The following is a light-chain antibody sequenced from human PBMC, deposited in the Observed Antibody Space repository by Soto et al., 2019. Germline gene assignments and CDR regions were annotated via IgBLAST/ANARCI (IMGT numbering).Light chain of an antibody. CDR1: QSVSSSY. Sequence: EIVLTQSPGTLSLSPGERATLSCRASQSVSSSYLAWYQQKPGQAPRLLIYGASSRGTGIPDRFSGSGSGTDFTLNISRLEPEDFAVYYCQQDGSSPLTFGGGTKVEIK. V-gene: IGKV3-20*01. J-gene: IGKJ4*01. CDR2: GAS. CDR3: QQDGSSPLT.